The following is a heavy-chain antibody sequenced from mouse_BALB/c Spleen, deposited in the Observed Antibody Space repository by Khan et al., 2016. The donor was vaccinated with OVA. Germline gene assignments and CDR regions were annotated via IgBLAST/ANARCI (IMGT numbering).Heavy chain of an antibody. D-gene: IGHD2-14*01. V-gene: IGHV3-2*02. Sequence: EVKLEESGPGLVKPSQSLSLTCTVTGYSITSDYAWNWIRQFPGNKLEWMGYISYSGSTSYNPSLKSRISITRDTSKNQFFLQLNSVTTEDTATYYCARSRYRYDFAYWGQGTLVTVSA. CDR2: ISYSGST. CDR3: ARSRYRYDFAY. J-gene: IGHJ3*01. CDR1: GYSITSDYA.